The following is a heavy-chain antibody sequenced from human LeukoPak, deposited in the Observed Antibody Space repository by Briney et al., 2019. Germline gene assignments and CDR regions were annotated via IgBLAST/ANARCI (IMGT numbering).Heavy chain of an antibody. CDR1: GDSVSRNSAT. CDR3: ARGDIGTTTLFDL. D-gene: IGHD1-1*01. Sequence: SQTLSLTCAISGDSVSRNSATWNWITQSPWRGLEWLGRTYYRSKLYNDYAVSVKNRITISPDTYKNQFSLHLNCVTPEGTSVYYCARGDIGTTTLFDLWGEKTLVSVSS. J-gene: IGHJ5*02. CDR2: TYYRSKLYN. V-gene: IGHV6-1*01.